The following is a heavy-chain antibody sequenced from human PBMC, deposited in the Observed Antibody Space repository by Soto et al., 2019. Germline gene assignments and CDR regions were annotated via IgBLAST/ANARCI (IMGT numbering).Heavy chain of an antibody. Sequence: SVKVSCKASGGTFSSSGFSWVRQAPGQGLEWMGMIVPSLDTTNYAQKFQARVTVTADEVTSTAYMELRSLRSEDTAVYYCARWPQPRYTADPYAVDVWGQGTRVTSP. CDR3: ARWPQPRYTADPYAVDV. V-gene: IGHV1-69*11. J-gene: IGHJ6*02. CDR2: IVPSLDTT. D-gene: IGHD3-16*02. CDR1: GGTFSSSG.